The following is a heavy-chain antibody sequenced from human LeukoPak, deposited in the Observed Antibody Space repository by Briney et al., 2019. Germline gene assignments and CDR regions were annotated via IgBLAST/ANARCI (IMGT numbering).Heavy chain of an antibody. V-gene: IGHV3-33*06. CDR3: AKPVAGTGYFDY. J-gene: IGHJ4*02. D-gene: IGHD6-19*01. Sequence: PGGSLRLSCAASGFTFSSYGMHWVRQAPGKGLEWVAVIWYDGSNKYYADSVKGRFTISRDNSKNTLYLQMNSLRAEDTAVYYCAKPVAGTGYFDYWGQGTLVTVSS. CDR2: IWYDGSNK. CDR1: GFTFSSYG.